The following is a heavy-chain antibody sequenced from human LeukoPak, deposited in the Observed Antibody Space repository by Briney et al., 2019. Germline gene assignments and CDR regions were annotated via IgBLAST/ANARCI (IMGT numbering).Heavy chain of an antibody. V-gene: IGHV1-18*01. CDR2: ISAYNGNT. CDR3: ATDLDYGGNPNNSY. J-gene: IGHJ4*02. CDR1: GYTFTSYG. D-gene: IGHD4-23*01. Sequence: GASVKVSCKASGYTFTSYGISWVRQAPGQGLEWMGWISAYNGNTNYAQKLQGRVTMTTDTSTSTAYMELRSLRSDDTAVYYCATDLDYGGNPNNSYWGQGTLVTVSS.